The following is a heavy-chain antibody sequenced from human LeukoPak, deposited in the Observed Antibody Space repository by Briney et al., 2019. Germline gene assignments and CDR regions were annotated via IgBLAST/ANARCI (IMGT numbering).Heavy chain of an antibody. J-gene: IGHJ3*01. CDR3: ARGPTTLRVRSPRDAFGL. CDR2: VSTNSLLI. Sequence: GGSLRLSCAASGFTLSTYNMYWVRQAPGKGLEWVSYVSTNSLLIQYADSVKGRFTISRDNGKNSLDLQMNSLRAEDTAVYYCARGPTTLRVRSPRDAFGLWGQGTMVTVSS. CDR1: GFTLSTYN. D-gene: IGHD1-1*01. V-gene: IGHV3-48*04.